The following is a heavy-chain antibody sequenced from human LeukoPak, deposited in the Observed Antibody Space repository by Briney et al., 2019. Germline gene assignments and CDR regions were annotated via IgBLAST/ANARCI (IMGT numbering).Heavy chain of an antibody. J-gene: IGHJ3*02. Sequence: SETLSLTCTVSSGSISNSNFYWGWIRQPPGKGLEWIGSIFYSGSTDYNPSLKSRVTISVLTSKNRFSLKLSSVTAADTAVYYCATPTGGDDAFDIWGQGTMVTVSS. CDR1: SGSISNSNFY. CDR3: ATPTGGDDAFDI. CDR2: IFYSGST. D-gene: IGHD4-23*01. V-gene: IGHV4-39*07.